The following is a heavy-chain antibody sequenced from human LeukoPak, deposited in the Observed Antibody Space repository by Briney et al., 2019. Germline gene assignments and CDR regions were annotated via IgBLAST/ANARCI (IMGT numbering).Heavy chain of an antibody. CDR1: GGSFSGYY. CDR2: INHSGST. V-gene: IGHV4-34*01. J-gene: IGHJ6*04. CDR3: ARRYCSSTSCRAPYYYYYGMDV. Sequence: PSETLSLTCAVHGGSFSGYYWSWIRQPPGKGLEWIGEINHSGSTNYNPSLKSRVTISVDTSKNQFSLKLSSVTAADTAVYYCARRYCSSTSCRAPYYYYYGMDVWGKGTTVTVSS. D-gene: IGHD2-2*01.